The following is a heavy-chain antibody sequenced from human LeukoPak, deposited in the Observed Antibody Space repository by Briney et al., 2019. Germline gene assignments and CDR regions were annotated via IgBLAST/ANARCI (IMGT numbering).Heavy chain of an antibody. CDR3: ARDQDWDLQSLRYFNY. D-gene: IGHD1-26*01. V-gene: IGHV4-59*01. J-gene: IGHJ4*02. CDR1: GGSISSYY. Sequence: KPSETLSLTCTVSGGSISSYYWSWIRQPPGKGLEWIGYIYYSGNTNYNPSLESRVTISIDTSKNQFSLKLSSVTAADTAVYYCARDQDWDLQSLRYFNYWGQGTLVTVSS. CDR2: IYYSGNT.